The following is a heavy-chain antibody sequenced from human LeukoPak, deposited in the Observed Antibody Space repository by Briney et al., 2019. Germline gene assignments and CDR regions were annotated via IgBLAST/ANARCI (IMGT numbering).Heavy chain of an antibody. V-gene: IGHV3-48*01. CDR2: ISSSSNTI. CDR1: GFTFSSYS. J-gene: IGHJ6*03. Sequence: GGSLRLSCAASGFTFSSYSMNWVRQAPGKGLEWVSYISSSSNTIHYAESVKGRFTISRDNAKNSLYLQMNSLRAEDTAVYYCARGLSPYYYYYMDVWGKGTTVTVSS. CDR3: ARGLSPYYYYYMDV.